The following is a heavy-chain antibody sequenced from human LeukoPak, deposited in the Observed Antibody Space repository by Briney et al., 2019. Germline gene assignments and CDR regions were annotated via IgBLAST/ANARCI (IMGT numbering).Heavy chain of an antibody. V-gene: IGHV5-51*01. Sequence: GESLKISCKGSGYSFTSYWIGWVRQMPGKGLEWMGIIYPGDSDTRYSPSFQGQVTISADKSISTAYLQWSSLKASDTAMYYCGSSTQGYSGYDFPFDYWGQGTLVTVSS. D-gene: IGHD5-12*01. CDR3: GSSTQGYSGYDFPFDY. CDR2: IYPGDSDT. CDR1: GYSFTSYW. J-gene: IGHJ4*02.